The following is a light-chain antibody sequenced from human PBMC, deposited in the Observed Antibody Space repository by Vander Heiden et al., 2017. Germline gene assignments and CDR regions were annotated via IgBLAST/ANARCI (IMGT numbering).Light chain of an antibody. CDR2: RAS. CDR3: QQYDRGRT. CDR1: EHISRW. V-gene: IGKV1-5*03. J-gene: IGKJ1*01. Sequence: DIQMTQSPSTLSASVGDRVTITCRANEHISRWLAWYQQKPGKAPKLLIYRASSLESGVPSRFSGSGSGTEFTLTISSLQPDDLATYYCQQYDRGRTFGQGTKVEVK.